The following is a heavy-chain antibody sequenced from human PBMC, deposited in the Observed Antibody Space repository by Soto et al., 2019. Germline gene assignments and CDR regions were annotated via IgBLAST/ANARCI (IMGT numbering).Heavy chain of an antibody. CDR1: GGSISSGGYY. CDR2: IYYSGST. V-gene: IGHV4-31*03. J-gene: IGHJ5*02. CDR3: ARDRGSGSYCWFDP. Sequence: QVQLQESGPGLVKPSQTLSLTCTVSGGSISSGGYYWSWIRQHPGKGLEWIGYIYYSGSTYYNPSLKSRVTISVATSKNQFSLKLSSVTAADTAVYYCARDRGSGSYCWFDPWGQGTLVTVSS. D-gene: IGHD1-26*01.